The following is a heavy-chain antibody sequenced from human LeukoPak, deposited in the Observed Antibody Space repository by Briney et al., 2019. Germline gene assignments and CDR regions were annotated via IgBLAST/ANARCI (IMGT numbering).Heavy chain of an antibody. J-gene: IGHJ6*02. CDR2: ISSSSSYI. CDR3: ARSASLYYGMDV. V-gene: IGHV3-21*01. CDR1: GFTFSSYS. Sequence: GGSLRLSCAASGFTFSSYSMNWVRQAPGKGLEWVSSISSSSSYIYYADPVKGRFTISRDNAKNSLYLQMNSLRAEDTAVYYCARSASLYYGMDVWGQGTTVTVSS.